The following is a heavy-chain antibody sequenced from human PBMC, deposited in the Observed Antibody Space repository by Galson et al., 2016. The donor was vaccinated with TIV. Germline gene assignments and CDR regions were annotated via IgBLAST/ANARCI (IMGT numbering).Heavy chain of an antibody. CDR2: IGRSGADT. J-gene: IGHJ3*02. CDR1: GFTFSAYV. CDR3: ARDNRAVLDAFDI. D-gene: IGHD3-10*01. Sequence: SLRLSCAASGFTFSAYVMNWARQAPGKGLEWVARIGRSGADTYYASSVKGRFTITRDKAKNSRDLQMNSLRVEDTAIYYCARDNRAVLDAFDIWGQGTVVT. V-gene: IGHV3-21*01.